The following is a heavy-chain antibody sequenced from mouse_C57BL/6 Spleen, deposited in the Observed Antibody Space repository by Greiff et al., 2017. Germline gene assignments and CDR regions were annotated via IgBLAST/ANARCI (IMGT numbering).Heavy chain of an antibody. Sequence: EVKVEESGGGLVQPGGSLSLSCAASGFTFTDYYMSWVRQPPGKALEWLGFIRNKANGYTTEYSASVKGRFTISRDNSQSILYLKMNALRAEDSATYYCARDNQTLKLILDYWGQGTTLTVSS. CDR3: ARDNQTLKLILDY. J-gene: IGHJ2*01. CDR2: IRNKANGYTT. CDR1: GFTFTDYY. V-gene: IGHV7-3*01. D-gene: IGHD1-1*01.